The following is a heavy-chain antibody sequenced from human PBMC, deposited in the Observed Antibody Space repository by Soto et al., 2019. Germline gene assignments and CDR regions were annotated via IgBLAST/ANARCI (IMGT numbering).Heavy chain of an antibody. D-gene: IGHD3-3*01. CDR3: ATDAKLRFLEWSRSYYFGMDV. Sequence: PGGSLRLSCAASGFTFSSYGMHWVRQAPGKGLEWVAVIWYDGSNKYYADSVKGRFTISRDNSKNTLYLQMNSLRAEDTAEYYCATDAKLRFLEWSRSYYFGMDVWGQGTTVTVSS. V-gene: IGHV3-33*01. J-gene: IGHJ6*02. CDR2: IWYDGSNK. CDR1: GFTFSSYG.